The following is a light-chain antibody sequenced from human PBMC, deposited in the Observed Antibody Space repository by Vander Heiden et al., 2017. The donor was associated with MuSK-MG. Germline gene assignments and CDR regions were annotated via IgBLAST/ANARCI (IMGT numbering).Light chain of an antibody. Sequence: DIQMTQSPSSLSASVGDRVTITCRASQSISSYLHWYQQKPGKAPKLLIYAASSLQSGVPSRFSGSGSGTDFTLTISSLQPEDCATYYCQQCDSTPRTFGQGTKVEIK. V-gene: IGKV1-39*01. CDR2: AAS. J-gene: IGKJ1*01. CDR3: QQCDSTPRT. CDR1: QSISSY.